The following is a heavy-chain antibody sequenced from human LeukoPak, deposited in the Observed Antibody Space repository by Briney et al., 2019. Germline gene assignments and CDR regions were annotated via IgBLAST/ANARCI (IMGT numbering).Heavy chain of an antibody. CDR2: ISGSSSTI. J-gene: IGHJ4*02. V-gene: IGHV3-48*01. CDR1: GLSFTNYS. Sequence: PGGSLRLSCAASGLSFTNYSMNWVRQAPGKGLEWLSYISGSSSTIYYADSVKGRFTISRDNAKNSVYLQMNSLRAEDTAVYYCARGERGSYTLIPLDYWGRGTLVTVSS. CDR3: ARGERGSYTLIPLDY. D-gene: IGHD1-26*01.